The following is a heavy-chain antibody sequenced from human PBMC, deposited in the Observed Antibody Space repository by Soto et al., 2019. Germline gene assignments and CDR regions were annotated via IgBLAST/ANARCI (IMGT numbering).Heavy chain of an antibody. CDR2: INNDGSGT. J-gene: IGHJ4*02. D-gene: IGHD2-15*01. CDR3: ARGRTKDCSGGSCYYLFDY. V-gene: IGHV3-74*01. Sequence: HPGGSLRLSCAASGFTFNNYWMHWVRQGPGKGLVWVSRINNDGSGTAYADSVKGRFTISRDNAKNTLYLQMNSLRVEDTAVYYCARGRTKDCSGGSCYYLFDYWGQGTLVTVSS. CDR1: GFTFNNYW.